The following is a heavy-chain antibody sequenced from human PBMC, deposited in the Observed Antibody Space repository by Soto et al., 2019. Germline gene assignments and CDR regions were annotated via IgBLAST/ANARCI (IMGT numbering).Heavy chain of an antibody. D-gene: IGHD4-17*01. J-gene: IGHJ5*02. CDR2: IYYTGIT. Sequence: SETLSLTCTVSGGSISSGGYYWSWIRQHPGKGLEWIGYIYYTGITYYNPSLKSRVTISVDTSKNYLSLNLSSVTAADTAVYYCARAYGDYQQNNWFDPWGQGTQVTVSS. CDR3: ARAYGDYQQNNWFDP. CDR1: GGSISSGGYY. V-gene: IGHV4-31*03.